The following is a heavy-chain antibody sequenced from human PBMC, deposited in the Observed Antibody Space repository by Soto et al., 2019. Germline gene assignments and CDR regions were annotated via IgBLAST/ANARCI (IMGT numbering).Heavy chain of an antibody. J-gene: IGHJ6*04. CDR1: GGSISSYY. Sequence: SETLSLTCTVSGGSISSYYWSWIRQPPGKGLEWIGYIYYSGSTNYNPSLKSRVTISVDTSKNQFSLKLSSVTAADTAVYYCARHHHFSSRQWLMDVWGKGTTVTVSS. CDR2: IYYSGST. V-gene: IGHV4-59*08. D-gene: IGHD6-19*01. CDR3: ARHHHFSSRQWLMDV.